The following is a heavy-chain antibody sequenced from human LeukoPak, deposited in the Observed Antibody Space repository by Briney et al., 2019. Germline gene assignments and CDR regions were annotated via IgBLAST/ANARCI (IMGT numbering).Heavy chain of an antibody. CDR2: INWNGGST. CDR1: GFTFDDYG. V-gene: IGHV3-20*04. D-gene: IGHD3-10*01. CDR3: ANLGWFGESVDY. J-gene: IGHJ4*02. Sequence: GGSLRLSCAASGFTFDDYGMSWVRQAPGKGLEWVSGINWNGGSTGYADSVKGRFTISRDNSKNTLYLQMNSLRAEDTAVYYCANLGWFGESVDYWGQGTLVTVSS.